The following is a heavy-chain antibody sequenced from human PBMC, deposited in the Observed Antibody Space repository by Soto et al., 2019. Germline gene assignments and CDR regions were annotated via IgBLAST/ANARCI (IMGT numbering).Heavy chain of an antibody. CDR1: GGSISSSNW. Sequence: SETLSLTCAVSGGSISSSNWWSWVRQPPGKGLEWIGEIYHSGSTNYNPSLKSRVTISVDKSKNQFSLKLSSVTAADTAVYYCARGFSGCSNPYYFDYWGQGTLVTVSS. V-gene: IGHV4-4*02. D-gene: IGHD6-19*01. J-gene: IGHJ4*02. CDR2: IYHSGST. CDR3: ARGFSGCSNPYYFDY.